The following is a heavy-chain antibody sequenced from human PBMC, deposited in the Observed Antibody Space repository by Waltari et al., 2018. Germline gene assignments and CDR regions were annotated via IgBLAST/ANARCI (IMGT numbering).Heavy chain of an antibody. Sequence: DVQLVQSGAEVKKSGESLKISCEGSGYSFTTYWIGWVRQLPGKGLEWMGIIYPGDSDTRYSPSFQGQVTISADKSISTAYLQWSRLKASDTAIYFCARRDRGGAVSNYFDYWGQGTLVTVSS. D-gene: IGHD1-26*01. J-gene: IGHJ4*02. CDR2: IYPGDSDT. CDR1: GYSFTTYW. CDR3: ARRDRGGAVSNYFDY. V-gene: IGHV5-51*03.